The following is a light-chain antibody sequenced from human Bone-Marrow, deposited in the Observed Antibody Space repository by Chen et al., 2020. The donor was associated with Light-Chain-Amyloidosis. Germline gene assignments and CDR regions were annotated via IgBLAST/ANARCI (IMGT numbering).Light chain of an antibody. Sequence: SYVLTQPSSVSVAPGQTATIAWGGNNIGSTSVHWYQQTPGQATPLVVYDDSDRPAGIPERLAGSNSGNTATLTISRVEAGDEADYYCQVWDRGSDRPVFGGGTKLTVL. CDR2: DDS. CDR1: NIGSTS. J-gene: IGLJ3*02. CDR3: QVWDRGSDRPV. V-gene: IGLV3-21*02.